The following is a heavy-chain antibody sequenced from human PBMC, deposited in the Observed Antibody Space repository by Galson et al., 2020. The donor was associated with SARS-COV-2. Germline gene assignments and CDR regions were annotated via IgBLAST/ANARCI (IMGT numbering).Heavy chain of an antibody. CDR3: ARDSYDYVWGSYRYTD. V-gene: IGHV3-30-3*01. Sequence: TGGSLRLSCAASGFTFSSYAMHWVRQAPGKGLEWVAVISYDGSNKYYADSVKGRFTISRDNSKNTLYLQMNSLRAEDTAVYYCARDSYDYVWGSYRYTDWGQGTLVTVSS. CDR1: GFTFSSYA. CDR2: ISYDGSNK. D-gene: IGHD3-16*02. J-gene: IGHJ4*02.